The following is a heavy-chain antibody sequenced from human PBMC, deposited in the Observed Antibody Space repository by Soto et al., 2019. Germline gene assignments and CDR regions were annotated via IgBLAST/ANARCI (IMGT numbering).Heavy chain of an antibody. CDR2: MNPNSGNT. Sequence: GXSXKVSFTASGYTXTSYDIHLVRQATGQGLEWIGWMNPNSGNTGYAQKCQGRVTMTRNTSISTAYMELSRLRSEDTAVYYCARADVGAAGIWTQYYYYYYGMDVWGQGTTGTVSS. CDR1: GYTXTSYD. D-gene: IGHD6-13*01. J-gene: IGHJ6*02. V-gene: IGHV1-8*01. CDR3: ARADVGAAGIWTQYYYYYYGMDV.